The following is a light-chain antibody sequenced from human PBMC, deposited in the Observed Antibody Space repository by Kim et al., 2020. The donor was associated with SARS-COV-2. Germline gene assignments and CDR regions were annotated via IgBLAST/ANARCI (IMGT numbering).Light chain of an antibody. CDR1: QSVRSN. CDR3: QQHSNWPLT. CDR2: EIS. Sequence: SPGERANLSCRASQSVRSNFLAWYQQKPGQAPRLLIYEISTRATGIPARFSGSGSGTEFTLTISSLQPEDSAVYYCQQHSNWPLTFGGGTKVDIK. V-gene: IGKV3-15*01. J-gene: IGKJ4*01.